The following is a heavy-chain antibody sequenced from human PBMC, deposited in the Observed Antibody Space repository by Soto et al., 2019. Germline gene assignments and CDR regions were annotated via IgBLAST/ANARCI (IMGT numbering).Heavy chain of an antibody. V-gene: IGHV3-23*01. D-gene: IGHD3-10*01. CDR2: ISGSGGST. Sequence: GGSLRLSCAASGFTFSSYAMSWVRQAPGKGLEWVSAISGSGGSTYYADSVKGRFTISRDNSKNTLYLQMNSLRAEDTAVYYCAKNQKDYYGSGSYPDYWGQGTLVTVS. CDR1: GFTFSSYA. J-gene: IGHJ4*02. CDR3: AKNQKDYYGSGSYPDY.